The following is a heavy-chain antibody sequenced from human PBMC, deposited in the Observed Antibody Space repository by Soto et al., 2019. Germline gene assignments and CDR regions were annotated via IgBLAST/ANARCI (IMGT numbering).Heavy chain of an antibody. J-gene: IGHJ4*02. Sequence: PGGSLRLSCAGSGFTFSDFYMDWVRQVPGKGLEWVARSRNKAVGYTTEYAASVKGRFTISRDDSKTSLYLQMDSLRAEDTAIYYCTRDTLAVAGLDYRGQGALVTVSS. D-gene: IGHD6-19*01. CDR1: GFTFSDFY. CDR3: TRDTLAVAGLDY. V-gene: IGHV3-72*01. CDR2: SRNKAVGYTT.